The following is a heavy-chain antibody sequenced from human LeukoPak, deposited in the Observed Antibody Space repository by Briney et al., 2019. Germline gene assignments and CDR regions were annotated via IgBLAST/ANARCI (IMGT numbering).Heavy chain of an antibody. CDR1: GFTFSSYW. J-gene: IGHJ4*02. V-gene: IGHV3-74*01. CDR3: ARVGSRYSSGWYGFFDY. D-gene: IGHD6-19*01. CDR2: INSDGSST. Sequence: GGSLRLSCAASGFTFSSYWMHWVRQAPGKGLVWVSRINSDGSSTSYADSVKGRFTISRDNAKNTLYLQMNSLGAEDTAVYYCARVGSRYSSGWYGFFDYWGQGTLVTVSS.